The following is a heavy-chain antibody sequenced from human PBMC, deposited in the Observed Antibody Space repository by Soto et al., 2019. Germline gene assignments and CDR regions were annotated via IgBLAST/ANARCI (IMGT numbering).Heavy chain of an antibody. V-gene: IGHV4-31*03. J-gene: IGHJ3*02. D-gene: IGHD2-15*01. CDR3: AREQFCSGGSCDYVPSATFDI. CDR2: IHSSGST. CDR1: GGSISSGGYY. Sequence: QVQLQESGPGLVKPSQTLSLTCTVSGGSISSGGYYWSWIRQHPGKGLEWIGYIHSSGSTYYNPSLKSRITISVDSSKNQFSLKLSYVTAADTAVYYCAREQFCSGGSCDYVPSATFDIWGQGTMVTVSS.